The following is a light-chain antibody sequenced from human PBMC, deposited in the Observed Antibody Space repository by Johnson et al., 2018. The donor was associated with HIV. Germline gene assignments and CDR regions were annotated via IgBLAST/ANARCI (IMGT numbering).Light chain of an antibody. CDR2: DNN. V-gene: IGLV1-51*01. J-gene: IGLJ1*01. CDR3: GTRESSLSVGGV. Sequence: QSVLTQPPSVSAAPGQKVTISCSGSSSNIGNNYVSWYQQLPGTAPKLLIYDNNKRPSGIPDRFSGSKSGTSATLGITGLQTGAEADYYGGTRESSLSVGGVCGTGTKVTAL. CDR1: SSNIGNNY.